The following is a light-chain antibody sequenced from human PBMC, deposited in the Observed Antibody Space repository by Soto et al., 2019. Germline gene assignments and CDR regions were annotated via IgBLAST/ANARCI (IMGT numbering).Light chain of an antibody. CDR2: EGS. V-gene: IGLV2-23*01. Sequence: QSALTQPASVSGSPGQSITISCTGNSSDVGSYNLVSWYQQHPGKAPKLMIYEGSKRPSGVSNRFSGSKSGNTASLTIYGLQAEDEADYYCCSYAGSSTVVFGGGTKLTV. J-gene: IGLJ2*01. CDR3: CSYAGSSTVV. CDR1: SSDVGSYNL.